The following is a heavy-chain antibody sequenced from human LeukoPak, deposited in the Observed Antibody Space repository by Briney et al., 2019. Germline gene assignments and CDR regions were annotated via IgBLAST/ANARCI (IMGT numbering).Heavy chain of an antibody. Sequence: SETLSLTCTVSSGSISTYYWNWIRQPPGKGLEWIGYIYYSGATNYNPSLKSRVTISVDTSKNQFSLKLSSVTAADTAVYYCARGVYIAAAQYGFWGQGTLVTVSS. CDR2: IYYSGAT. D-gene: IGHD6-13*01. J-gene: IGHJ4*02. CDR3: ARGVYIAAAQYGF. V-gene: IGHV4-59*01. CDR1: SGSISTYY.